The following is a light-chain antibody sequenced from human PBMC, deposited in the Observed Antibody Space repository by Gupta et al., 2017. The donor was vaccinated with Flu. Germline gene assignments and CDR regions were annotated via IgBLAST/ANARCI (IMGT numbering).Light chain of an antibody. CDR2: GAS. J-gene: IGKJ2*01. V-gene: IGKV3-20*01. CDR1: QSVKNNV. Sequence: GTLSLSPGERATLSCRASQSVKNNVVTWYQQKPGQAPRLLIYGASSRATGIPDRFSGSGSGTDGTLTIRRLEPEEFAVYDCQQEGISMYNFGQGTKVEIK. CDR3: QQEGISMYN.